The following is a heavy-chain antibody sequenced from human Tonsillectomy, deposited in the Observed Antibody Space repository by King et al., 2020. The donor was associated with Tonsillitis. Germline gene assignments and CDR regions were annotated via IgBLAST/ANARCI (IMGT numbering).Heavy chain of an antibody. J-gene: IGHJ4*02. D-gene: IGHD1-26*01. CDR2: ISPQSGGT. Sequence: QLVQSGAEAKKPGASVKVYCQASGYTFTGSYMHWVRQAPGQGLEWMGWISPQSGGTNYEQKFQGRVTMTRDTSTSTAYMEVSRLRSDDTAVYYCATRSGTYYYWGQGTLVTVSS. V-gene: IGHV1-2*02. CDR3: ATRSGTYYY. CDR1: GYTFTGSY.